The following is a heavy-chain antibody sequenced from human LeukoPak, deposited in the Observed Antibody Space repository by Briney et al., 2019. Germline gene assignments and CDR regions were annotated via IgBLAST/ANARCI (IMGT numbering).Heavy chain of an antibody. Sequence: SETLSLTCAVSGGSISSDYYWGWIRQPPGKGLEWIGEINHSGSTNYNPSLKSRVTISVDTSKNQFSLKLSSVTAADTAVYYCARRARRGSYVSVASANFDYWGQGTLVTVSS. CDR2: INHSGST. J-gene: IGHJ4*02. CDR1: GGSISSDYY. D-gene: IGHD3-16*01. CDR3: ARRARRGSYVSVASANFDY. V-gene: IGHV4-34*01.